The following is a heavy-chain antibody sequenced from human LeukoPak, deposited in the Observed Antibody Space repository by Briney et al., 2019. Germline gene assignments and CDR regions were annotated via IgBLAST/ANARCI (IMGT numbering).Heavy chain of an antibody. J-gene: IGHJ3*02. D-gene: IGHD3-10*01. CDR1: GGSVSSGSYY. CDR3: ARERGVPGSDAFDI. Sequence: SETLSLTCTVSGGSVSSGSYYWTWIRQPPGKGLEWIGYMSYSGSSDYNPSPKSRVTISIDASKNQFSLILSSVTAADTAVYYCARERGVPGSDAFDIWGQGTMVTVSS. CDR2: MSYSGSS. V-gene: IGHV4-61*01.